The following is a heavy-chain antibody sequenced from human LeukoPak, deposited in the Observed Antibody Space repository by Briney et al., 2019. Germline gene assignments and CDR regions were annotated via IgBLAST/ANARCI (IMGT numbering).Heavy chain of an antibody. D-gene: IGHD4-17*01. J-gene: IGHJ3*02. CDR1: ALRFSSFA. Sequence: GGSLRLSCAASALRFSSFAVTWVRQVPGKGLEWVSGIHGSGETTYYADSVKGRFTISRDNSREMLYLQMNSLRVEDTAVYYCAKDPNGDYVGAFDSWGQGTMVTVSS. V-gene: IGHV3-23*01. CDR2: IHGSGETT. CDR3: AKDPNGDYVGAFDS.